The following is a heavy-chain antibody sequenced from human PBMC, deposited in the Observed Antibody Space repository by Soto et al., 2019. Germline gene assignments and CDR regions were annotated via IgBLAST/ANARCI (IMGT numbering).Heavy chain of an antibody. V-gene: IGHV4-34*01. J-gene: IGHJ6*02. D-gene: IGHD5-18*01. Sequence: QVQLQQWGAGLLKPSETLSLTCAVYGGSFSGYYWSWIRQPPGKGLEWIGEINHSGSTNYNPSLKSRVTISVGTSQYQFSLKLCSVTAADTAVYYCARRGYSYYYYRMDVWGQGTTVTVSS. CDR1: GGSFSGYY. CDR2: INHSGST. CDR3: ARRGYSYYYYRMDV.